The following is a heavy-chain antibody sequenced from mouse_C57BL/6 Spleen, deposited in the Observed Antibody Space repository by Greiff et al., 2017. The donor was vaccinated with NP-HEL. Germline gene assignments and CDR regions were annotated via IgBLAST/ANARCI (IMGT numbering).Heavy chain of an antibody. CDR1: GYTFTSYW. Sequence: QVQLQQPGAELVMPGASVKLSCKASGYTFTSYWMHWVKQRPGQGLEWIGEIDPSDSYTNYNQKFKGKSTLTVDKSSSTAYMQLSSLTSEDSAVYYCARNDGYPYWYFGGWGTGTTVTVSS. V-gene: IGHV1-69*01. D-gene: IGHD2-3*01. CDR3: ARNDGYPYWYFGG. J-gene: IGHJ1*03. CDR2: IDPSDSYT.